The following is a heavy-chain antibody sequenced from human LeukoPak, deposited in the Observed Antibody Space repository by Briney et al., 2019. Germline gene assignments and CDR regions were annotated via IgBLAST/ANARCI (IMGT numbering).Heavy chain of an antibody. Sequence: GGSLRLSCAASGFTVSSNYMSWVRQAPGKGLEWVSVIYSGGSTYYADSVKGRFTISRDNAKNSLYLQMNSLRAEDTAVYYCAKDRGLQYYFDYWGQGTLVTVSS. V-gene: IGHV3-66*01. CDR3: AKDRGLQYYFDY. CDR1: GFTVSSNY. J-gene: IGHJ4*02. CDR2: IYSGGST. D-gene: IGHD4-11*01.